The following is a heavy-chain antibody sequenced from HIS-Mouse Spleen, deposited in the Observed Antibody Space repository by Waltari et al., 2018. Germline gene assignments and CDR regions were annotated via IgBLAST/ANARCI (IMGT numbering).Heavy chain of an antibody. J-gene: IGHJ3*02. D-gene: IGHD3-3*01. CDR1: GGSISSSSYY. Sequence: QLQLQESGPGLVKPSETLSLTCTVSGGSISSSSYYWGWIRQPPGKGLEWSGSIYYSGSTYYNPYLKSRVTISVDTSKNQFSLKLRSVTAADTAVYYCARAPTGFLEWFDAFDIWGQGTMVTVSS. CDR3: ARAPTGFLEWFDAFDI. V-gene: IGHV4-39*07. CDR2: IYYSGST.